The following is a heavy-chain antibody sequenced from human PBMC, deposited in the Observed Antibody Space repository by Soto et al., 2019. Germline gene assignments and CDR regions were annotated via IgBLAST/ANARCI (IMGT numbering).Heavy chain of an antibody. CDR1: GFTFSSYG. CDR3: ARDQAVRGVILYCYYGMDV. CDR2: IWYDGSNK. J-gene: IGHJ6*02. Sequence: QVQLVESGGGVVQPGRSLRLSCAASGFTFSSYGMHWVRQAPGKGLEWVAVIWYDGSNKYYADSVKGRFTISRDNSKNSLYLQMTSLRAEDTAVYYCARDQAVRGVILYCYYGMDVWGQGPTVTVSS. V-gene: IGHV3-33*01. D-gene: IGHD3-10*01.